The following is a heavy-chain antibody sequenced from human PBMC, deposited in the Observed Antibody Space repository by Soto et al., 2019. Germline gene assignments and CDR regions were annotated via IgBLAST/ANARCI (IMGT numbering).Heavy chain of an antibody. CDR1: GGSISNYY. CDR2: IYYSGST. Sequence: SETLSLTCSVSGGSISNYYWSWVRQSPGKGLEWIGYIYYSGSTNYNPSLKSRLTISVDTSKNQFSLMLSSVTAADTAVYYCARHFSVDYFDYWGQGALVTVS. CDR3: ARHFSVDYFDY. V-gene: IGHV4-59*08. J-gene: IGHJ4*02.